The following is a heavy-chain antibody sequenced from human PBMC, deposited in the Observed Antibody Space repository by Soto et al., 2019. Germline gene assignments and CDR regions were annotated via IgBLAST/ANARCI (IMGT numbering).Heavy chain of an antibody. Sequence: SETLSLTCTVSGGSISSYYWSWIRQPPGKGLEWIGYIYYSGSTNYNPSLKSRVTISVDTSKNQFSLKLSSVTAADTAVYYCARHYAAGTTLFSVWGQGTLVTVSS. CDR2: IYYSGST. CDR1: GGSISSYY. CDR3: ARHYAAGTTLFSV. D-gene: IGHD1-7*01. V-gene: IGHV4-59*08. J-gene: IGHJ4*02.